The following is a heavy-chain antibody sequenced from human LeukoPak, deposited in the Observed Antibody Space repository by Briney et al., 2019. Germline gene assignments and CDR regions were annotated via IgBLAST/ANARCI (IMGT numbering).Heavy chain of an antibody. V-gene: IGHV3-49*04. J-gene: IGHJ4*02. CDR3: TRVLDRSYYFSWVPDF. D-gene: IGHD1-26*01. CDR2: TRGKAYGGTT. Sequence: GRSLRLSCTASGFTFGDYAMHWVRQAPGEGLEWVAFTRGKAYGGTTEYAASVKGRFTISRDDSRSIAYLQMSSLKTEDTALYYCTRVLDRSYYFSWVPDFWGQGILVTVSS. CDR1: GFTFGDYA.